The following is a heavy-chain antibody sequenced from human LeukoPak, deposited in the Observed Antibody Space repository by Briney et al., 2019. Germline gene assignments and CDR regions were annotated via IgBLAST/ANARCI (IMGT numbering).Heavy chain of an antibody. CDR1: GDTFTSYR. Sequence: GASVKLSCKASGDTFTSYRICWVRQSPGQGLEWMGWISAYNGNTNYAQKLQGRVTMTTDTSTNTAYMELRSLRSDDTAVYYCARDPYYYGSGRTPPYYYYGMDVWGQGTTVTVSS. D-gene: IGHD3-10*01. V-gene: IGHV1-18*01. CDR2: ISAYNGNT. J-gene: IGHJ6*02. CDR3: ARDPYYYGSGRTPPYYYYGMDV.